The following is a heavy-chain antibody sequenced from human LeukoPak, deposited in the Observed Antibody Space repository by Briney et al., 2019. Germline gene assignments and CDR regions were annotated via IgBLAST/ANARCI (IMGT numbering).Heavy chain of an antibody. V-gene: IGHV4-59*01. CDR2: IYYSGST. Sequence: PSETLSLTCSVSGGSINSYFWSWIRQPPGKGLEWIGYIYYSGSTNYNPSLESRVTISVDTSKNQFSLKLSSVTASDAAVYYCARLPYSSGWYAYWGQGILVTVSS. D-gene: IGHD6-19*01. CDR3: ARLPYSSGWYAY. CDR1: GGSINSYF. J-gene: IGHJ4*02.